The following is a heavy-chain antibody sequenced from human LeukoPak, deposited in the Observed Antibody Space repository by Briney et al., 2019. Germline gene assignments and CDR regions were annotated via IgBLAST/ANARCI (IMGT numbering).Heavy chain of an antibody. Sequence: PGGSQRLSCAASGFTFSSYAMSWVRQAPGKGQEWVSAIRGSGGSTYYAHSVKGRFTISRDNSKNTLYLQMNSLRAEDTAVYYCAKLRRGYSGYDDYYFDYWGQGTLVTVSS. CDR3: AKLRRGYSGYDDYYFDY. CDR1: GFTFSSYA. CDR2: IRGSGGST. D-gene: IGHD5-12*01. V-gene: IGHV3-23*01. J-gene: IGHJ4*02.